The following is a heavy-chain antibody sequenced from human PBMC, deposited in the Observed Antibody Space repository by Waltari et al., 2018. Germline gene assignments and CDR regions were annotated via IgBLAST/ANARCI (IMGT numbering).Heavy chain of an antibody. CDR2: IWYDGSNK. CDR1: GFTFSSYG. D-gene: IGHD2-21*02. J-gene: IGHJ3*02. CDR3: ARDVPTYCGGDCPSGAFDI. Sequence: QVQLVESGGGVVQPGRSLRLSCAASGFTFSSYGMHWVRQAPGKGREWVAVIWYDGSNKYYADSVKGRFTISRDNSKNTLYLQMNSLRAEDTAVYYCARDVPTYCGGDCPSGAFDIWGQGTMVTVSS. V-gene: IGHV3-33*01.